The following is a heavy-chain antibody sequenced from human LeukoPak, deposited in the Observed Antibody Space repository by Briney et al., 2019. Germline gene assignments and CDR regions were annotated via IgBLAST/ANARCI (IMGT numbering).Heavy chain of an antibody. J-gene: IGHJ4*02. CDR1: GGTFSSYA. D-gene: IGHD3-22*01. CDR3: ARHPRGYYYDSSGYFDY. V-gene: IGHV1-69*06. CDR2: IIPIFGTA. Sequence: SVKVSCKASGGTFSSYAISWVRQAPGQGLEWMGGIIPIFGTANYAQKFQGRVTITADKSTSTAYMELSSLRSEDTAVYYCARHPRGYYYDSSGYFDYWGQGTLVTVSS.